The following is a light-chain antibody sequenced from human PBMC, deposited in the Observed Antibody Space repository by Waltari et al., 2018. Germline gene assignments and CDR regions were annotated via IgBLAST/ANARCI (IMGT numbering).Light chain of an antibody. CDR2: YDS. CDR1: NLGSKS. Sequence: SYVLTQPPSVSVAPGKTARITCWGNNLGSKSVHWYQQKPGQAPVLVIYYDSDWPSGIPERFSGSNSGNTATLTISRVEAGDEADYYCQVWDSSSDRFGGGTKLTVL. V-gene: IGLV3-21*04. J-gene: IGLJ2*01. CDR3: QVWDSSSDR.